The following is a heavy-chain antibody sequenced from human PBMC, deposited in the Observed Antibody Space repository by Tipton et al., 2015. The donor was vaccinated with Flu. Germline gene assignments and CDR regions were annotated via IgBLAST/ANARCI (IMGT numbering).Heavy chain of an antibody. CDR3: ARKVTKSHHSLNYIDY. D-gene: IGHD2-21*02. CDR2: ISHTGSA. V-gene: IGHV4-34*01. Sequence: LRLSCAVYGGTFSGYDWTWIRQTPGKGLEWIGEISHTGSANHNPSLKSRVIISVDTSKNQFSLKATSLTAADTAIYYCARKVTKSHHSLNYIDYWGQGTLVTVSS. CDR1: GGTFSGYD. J-gene: IGHJ4*02.